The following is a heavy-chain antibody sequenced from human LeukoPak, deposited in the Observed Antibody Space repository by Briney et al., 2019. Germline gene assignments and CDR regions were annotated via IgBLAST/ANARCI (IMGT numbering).Heavy chain of an antibody. D-gene: IGHD3-9*01. CDR1: GFTFSSYG. J-gene: IGHJ4*02. V-gene: IGHV3-30*02. Sequence: GGSLRLSCAASGFTFSSYGMHWVRQAPGKGLEWVAFIRYDGSNKYYADSVKGRFTISRDNSKNTLYLQMNSLRAEDTAVYYCAKITHCDILTGDFDYWGQGTLVTVSS. CDR2: IRYDGSNK. CDR3: AKITHCDILTGDFDY.